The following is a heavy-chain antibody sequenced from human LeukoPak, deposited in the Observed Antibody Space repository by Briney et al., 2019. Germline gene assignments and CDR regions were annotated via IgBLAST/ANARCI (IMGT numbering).Heavy chain of an antibody. D-gene: IGHD3-22*01. Sequence: GGSLRLSCAASGFTFSSYGMHWVRQAPSKGLEWVAVISYDGNNKFYADSVKGRFTISRDNSKNTLYLQMNSLRAEDTAVYYCAKPAGYYYDSSGLDYWGQGTLVTVSS. CDR3: AKPAGYYYDSSGLDY. CDR1: GFTFSSYG. CDR2: ISYDGNNK. J-gene: IGHJ4*02. V-gene: IGHV3-30*18.